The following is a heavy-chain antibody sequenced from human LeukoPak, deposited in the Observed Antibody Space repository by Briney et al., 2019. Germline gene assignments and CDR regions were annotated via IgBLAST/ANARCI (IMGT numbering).Heavy chain of an antibody. J-gene: IGHJ4*02. D-gene: IGHD2-2*01. Sequence: PGGSLRLSCAASGFTFSSHAMSWVRQAPGKGLEWVSGISGRGDSTVYADSVKGRFTISRDNSGNTLFLQMNSLRAEDTAVYYCAKDRDHCSSTSCYPETGTTLDYWGQGTLVTVSS. CDR1: GFTFSSHA. CDR2: ISGRGDST. V-gene: IGHV3-23*01. CDR3: AKDRDHCSSTSCYPETGTTLDY.